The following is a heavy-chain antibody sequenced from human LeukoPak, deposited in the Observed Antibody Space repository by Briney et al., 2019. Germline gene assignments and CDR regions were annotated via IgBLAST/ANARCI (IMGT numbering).Heavy chain of an antibody. CDR2: IYYSGST. D-gene: IGHD2-15*01. Sequence: SETLSLTCTVSGGSISSYYWSWIRQPPGKGLEWIGYIYYSGSTNYNPSLKSRVTISVDTSKNQFSLKLSTVTAADTAVYYCAREGGSCYPHYYFDYWGQGTLVTVSS. J-gene: IGHJ4*02. CDR1: GGSISSYY. CDR3: AREGGSCYPHYYFDY. V-gene: IGHV4-59*01.